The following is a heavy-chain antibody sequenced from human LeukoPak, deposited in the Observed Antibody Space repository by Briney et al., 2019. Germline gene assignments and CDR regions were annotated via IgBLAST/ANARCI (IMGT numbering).Heavy chain of an antibody. D-gene: IGHD3-9*01. CDR2: IRYDGSNK. CDR3: AREGYDILTGYYFYYFDY. J-gene: IGHJ4*02. CDR1: GFIFSVYG. Sequence: GGSLRLSCGASGFIFSVYGMHWVRQAPGKGLEWVAFIRYDGSNKYYADSVKGRFTISRDNSKNTLYLQMNSLRAEDTAVYYCAREGYDILTGYYFYYFDYWGQGTLVTVSS. V-gene: IGHV3-30*02.